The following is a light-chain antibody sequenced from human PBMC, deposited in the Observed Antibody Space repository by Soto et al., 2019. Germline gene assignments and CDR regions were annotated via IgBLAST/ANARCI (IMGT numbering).Light chain of an antibody. V-gene: IGKV1-39*01. CDR3: QQSYSPPYP. Sequence: DIQMTQSPSSLSASVGDRVIITCRASQRISRDLNWYQQKPGKAPQLLLYVVSSLQSWVPSRFSGSGSGTDFTLTISSLPPEDCSNYYCQQSYSPPYPFGQGTNLEIK. CDR2: VVS. J-gene: IGKJ2*01. CDR1: QRISRD.